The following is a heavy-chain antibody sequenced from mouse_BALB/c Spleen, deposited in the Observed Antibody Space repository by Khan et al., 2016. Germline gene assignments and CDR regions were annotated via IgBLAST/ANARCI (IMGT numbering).Heavy chain of an antibody. D-gene: IGHD1-1*01. CDR3: ARRTTTGLSYAMDY. Sequence: VQLQESGAELARPGASVKLSCKASGYTFTSYWMQWVKQRPGQGLEWIGAIYPGDGDTRYTQKFKGKATLTADKSSSTAYMQLSSLASEDSAVYYWARRTTTGLSYAMDYWGQGTSVTVSS. J-gene: IGHJ4*01. CDR2: IYPGDGDT. CDR1: GYTFTSYW. V-gene: IGHV1-87*01.